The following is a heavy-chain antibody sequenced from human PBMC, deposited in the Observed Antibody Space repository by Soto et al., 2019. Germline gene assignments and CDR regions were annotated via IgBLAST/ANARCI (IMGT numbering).Heavy chain of an antibody. D-gene: IGHD6-19*01. CDR1: GFTFSSYA. V-gene: IGHV3-23*01. J-gene: IGHJ6*02. CDR3: ARTLSSGWYLGVYYYYGMDV. Sequence: GGSLRLSCAASGFTFSSYAMSWVRQAPGKGLEWVSAISGSGGSTYYADSVKGRFTISRDNSKNTLYLQMNSLRAEDTAVYYCARTLSSGWYLGVYYYYGMDVWGQGTTVTVSS. CDR2: ISGSGGST.